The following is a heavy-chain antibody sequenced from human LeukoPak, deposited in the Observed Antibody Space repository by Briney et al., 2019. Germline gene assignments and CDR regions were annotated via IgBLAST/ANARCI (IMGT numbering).Heavy chain of an antibody. CDR2: ISWNSGSI. V-gene: IGHV3-9*01. J-gene: IGHJ4*02. CDR3: VKGPYYYDSSGYYNLDY. Sequence: GGSLRLSCAASGFTFDDCAMHWVRQAPGKGLEWVSGISWNSGSIGYADSVKGRFTISRDNAKNSLYLQMNSLRAEDTALYYCVKGPYYYDSSGYYNLDYWGQGTLVTVSS. CDR1: GFTFDDCA. D-gene: IGHD3-22*01.